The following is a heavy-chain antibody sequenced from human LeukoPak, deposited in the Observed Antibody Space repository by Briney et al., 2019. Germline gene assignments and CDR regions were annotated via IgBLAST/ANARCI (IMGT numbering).Heavy chain of an antibody. Sequence: PSETLSLTCTVSGGSISSGSYYWSWIRQPPGKGLEWIGYIYYSGSTNYNPSLKSRVTISVDTSKNQFSLKLSSVTAADTAVYYCARGGGSSSSWYLSYWGQGTLVTVSS. V-gene: IGHV4-61*01. CDR2: IYYSGST. D-gene: IGHD6-13*01. J-gene: IGHJ4*02. CDR1: GGSISSGSYY. CDR3: ARGGGSSSSWYLSY.